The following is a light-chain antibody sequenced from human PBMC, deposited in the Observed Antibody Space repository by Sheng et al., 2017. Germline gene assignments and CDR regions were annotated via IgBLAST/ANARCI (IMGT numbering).Light chain of an antibody. CDR2: AVS. CDR1: SSDVGSYNR. V-gene: IGLV2-18*02. CDR3: SSYTSSSTPVL. Sequence: QSALTQPPSVSGSPGQSVTISCTGTSSDVGSYNRVFWYQQPPGTAPKLMIYAVSNRPSGVSNRFSGSKSGNTASLTISGLQAEDEADYYCSSYTSSSTPVLFGGGTKLTVL. J-gene: IGLJ3*02.